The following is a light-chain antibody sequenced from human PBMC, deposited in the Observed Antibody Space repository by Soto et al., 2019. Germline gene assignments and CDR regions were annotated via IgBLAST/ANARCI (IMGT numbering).Light chain of an antibody. Sequence: IPLTPSPSNLSASERDRFTITCGASQSISSWLAWYQQKPGKVPERLIYGATNLQSGVPSRFSGSGSGTEFTLTISSLQPEDFATYYCLQHNRYPWTFGQGTKVDI. CDR2: GAT. CDR1: QSISSW. CDR3: LQHNRYPWT. V-gene: IGKV1-5*01. J-gene: IGKJ1*01.